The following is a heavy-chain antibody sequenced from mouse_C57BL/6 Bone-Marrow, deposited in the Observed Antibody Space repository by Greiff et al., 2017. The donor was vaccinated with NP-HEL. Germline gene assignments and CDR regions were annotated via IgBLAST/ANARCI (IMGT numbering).Heavy chain of an antibody. CDR1: GFTFSDYY. D-gene: IGHD1-1*01. Sequence: EVQVVESEGGLVQPGSSMKLSCTASGFTFSDYYMAWVRQVPEKGLEWVANINYDGSSTYYLDSLKSRFIISRDNAKNILYLQMSSLKSEDTATYYCAREDYYGSSPFAYWGQGTLVTVSA. CDR2: INYDGSST. J-gene: IGHJ3*01. CDR3: AREDYYGSSPFAY. V-gene: IGHV5-16*01.